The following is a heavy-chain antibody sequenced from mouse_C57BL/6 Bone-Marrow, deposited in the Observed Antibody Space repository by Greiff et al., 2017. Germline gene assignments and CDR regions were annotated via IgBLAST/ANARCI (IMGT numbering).Heavy chain of an antibody. Sequence: QVQLQQPGAELVKPGASVTLSCKASGYTFTSYWMHWVKQRPGRGLEWIGRIDPNSGGTKYNEKFKSKATLTVDKPSSPAYMQLSSLTSEDSAVYYCARDSNQIPEGLFAYWGQGTLVTVSA. CDR2: IDPNSGGT. J-gene: IGHJ3*01. CDR3: ARDSNQIPEGLFAY. CDR1: GYTFTSYW. D-gene: IGHD2-5*01. V-gene: IGHV1-72*01.